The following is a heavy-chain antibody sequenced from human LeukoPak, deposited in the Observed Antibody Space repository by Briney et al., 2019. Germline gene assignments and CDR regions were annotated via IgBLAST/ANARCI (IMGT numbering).Heavy chain of an antibody. V-gene: IGHV1-18*01. Sequence: ASVKVSCKASGYTFTSYGISWVRQAPGQGLEWMGWISAYNGNTNYAQKLQGRVTMTTDTSTSTAYMELRSLRSDDTAVYYCARDLEAAGTWWYYGMDVWGQGTTVTVSS. CDR2: ISAYNGNT. D-gene: IGHD6-13*01. CDR3: ARDLEAAGTWWYYGMDV. CDR1: GYTFTSYG. J-gene: IGHJ6*02.